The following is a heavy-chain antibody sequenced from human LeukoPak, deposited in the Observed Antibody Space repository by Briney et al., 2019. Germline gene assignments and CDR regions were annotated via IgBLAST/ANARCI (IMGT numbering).Heavy chain of an antibody. CDR2: INHSGST. CDR1: GGSISSSNW. D-gene: IGHD3-3*01. V-gene: IGHV4-4*02. Sequence: SGTLSLTCAVSGGSISSSNWWSWVRQPPGKGLEWIGEINHSGSTNYNPSLKSRVTISVDTSKNQFSLKLSSVTAADTAVYYCARGLRLRFLEWFPFDPWGQGTLVTVSS. CDR3: ARGLRLRFLEWFPFDP. J-gene: IGHJ5*02.